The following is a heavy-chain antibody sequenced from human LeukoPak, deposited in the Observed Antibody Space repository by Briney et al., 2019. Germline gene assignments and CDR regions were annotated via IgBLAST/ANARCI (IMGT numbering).Heavy chain of an antibody. CDR1: GYSISSGYY. D-gene: IGHD1-1*01. Sequence: SETLSLTCTVSGYSISSGYYWGWIRQPPGKGLEWIGEINHSGSTNYNPSLKSRVTISVDTSKNQFSLKLSSVTAADTAVYYCARVPRANYYYYYMDVWGKGTTVTVSS. CDR3: ARVPRANYYYYYMDV. V-gene: IGHV4-38-2*02. J-gene: IGHJ6*03. CDR2: INHSGST.